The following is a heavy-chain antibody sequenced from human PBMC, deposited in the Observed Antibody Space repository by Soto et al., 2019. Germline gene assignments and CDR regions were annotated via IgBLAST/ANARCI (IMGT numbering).Heavy chain of an antibody. CDR3: ASGLAARPDFAFDI. J-gene: IGHJ3*02. CDR2: IYWSGDE. V-gene: IGHV2-5*01. Sequence: SGPTLVNPTQTLTLTCSFSGFSLSTSGVGVGWIRQPPGKALEWLAHIYWSGDEHYRPTLKSRLSITKDTSKNQVVLTMTYMDPLDTAIYYCASGLAARPDFAFDIWGQGTMVTVS. CDR1: GFSLSTSGVG. D-gene: IGHD6-25*01.